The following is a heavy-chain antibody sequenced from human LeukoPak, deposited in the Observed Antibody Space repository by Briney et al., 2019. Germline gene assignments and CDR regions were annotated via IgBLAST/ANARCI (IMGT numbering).Heavy chain of an antibody. CDR3: ARAYCSGGSCTDY. J-gene: IGHJ4*02. Sequence: GSLRLSCAASGFTFSTYNMNWVRQAPGKGLEWVSSISSSSSYIYYADSVKGRFTISRDNAKNSLYLQMNSLRAEDTAVYYCARAYCSGGSCTDYWGQGTLVTVSS. D-gene: IGHD2-15*01. CDR1: GFTFSTYN. CDR2: ISSSSSYI. V-gene: IGHV3-21*01.